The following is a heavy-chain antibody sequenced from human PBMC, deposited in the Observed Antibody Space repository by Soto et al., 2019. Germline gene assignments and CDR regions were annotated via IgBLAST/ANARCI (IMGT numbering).Heavy chain of an antibody. Sequence: SETLSLTCTVSGGSISSYYWSWIRQPPGKGPEWIGYIYYSGSTNYNPSLKSRVTISVDTSKNQFSLKLSSVTAADTAVYYCARGGYSYGWGDWFDPWGQGTLVTVSS. CDR2: IYYSGST. D-gene: IGHD5-18*01. V-gene: IGHV4-59*08. CDR3: ARGGYSYGWGDWFDP. J-gene: IGHJ5*02. CDR1: GGSISSYY.